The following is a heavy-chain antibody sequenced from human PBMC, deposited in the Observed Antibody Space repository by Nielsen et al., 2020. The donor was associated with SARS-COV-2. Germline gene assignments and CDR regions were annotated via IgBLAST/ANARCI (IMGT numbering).Heavy chain of an antibody. CDR2: ISWNSGSI. CDR3: AKLEETDY. J-gene: IGHJ4*02. Sequence: SLKISCAASGFTVSSNYMSWVRQAPGKGLEWVSGISWNSGSIGYADSVKGRFTISRDNAKNSLYLQMNSLRAEDTALYYCAKLEETDYWGQGTLVTVSS. CDR1: GFTVSSNY. V-gene: IGHV3-9*01.